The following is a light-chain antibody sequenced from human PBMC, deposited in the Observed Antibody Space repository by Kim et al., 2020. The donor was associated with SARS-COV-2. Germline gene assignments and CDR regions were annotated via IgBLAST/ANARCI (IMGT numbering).Light chain of an antibody. CDR1: QSVSSRY. V-gene: IGKV3D-20*01. CDR2: DAS. J-gene: IGKJ4*02. CDR3: QKYGSAPRT. Sequence: DIELTQSPSSLSLSPGDRATLSCGASQSVSSRYLAWYQQKPGLAPMLLIFDASSRATGIPDRFSGSGSGTDFTLTISRLEPEDVAVYYCQKYGSAPRTFGEGTKVDIK.